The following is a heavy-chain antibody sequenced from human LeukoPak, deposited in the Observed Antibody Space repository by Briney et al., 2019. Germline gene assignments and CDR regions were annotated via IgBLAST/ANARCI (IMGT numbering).Heavy chain of an antibody. CDR2: IYPGDSDT. D-gene: IGHD2-2*01. CDR3: ARHPSYCSSTSCYPDY. Sequence: RGESLKISCKGSGYIFTSHWIGWVRQMPGKGLEWMGIIYPGDSDTRYSPSFQGQVTISVDTSITTAYLQWSSLKTSDTAMYYCARHPSYCSSTSCYPDYWGQGTLVTVSS. V-gene: IGHV5-51*01. J-gene: IGHJ4*02. CDR1: GYIFTSHW.